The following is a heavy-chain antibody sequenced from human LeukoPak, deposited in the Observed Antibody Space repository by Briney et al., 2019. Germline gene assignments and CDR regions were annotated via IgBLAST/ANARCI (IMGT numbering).Heavy chain of an antibody. CDR1: GYTFTSYG. Sequence: ASVKVSCKASGYTFTSYGISWVRQAPGQGLEWMGWISAYNGNTNYAQNLQGRVTMTTDTSTSTAYMELRSLRSDDTAVYYCARDNARAVTTEPFDYWGQGTLVTVSS. CDR2: ISAYNGNT. V-gene: IGHV1-18*01. CDR3: ARDNARAVTTEPFDY. D-gene: IGHD4-17*01. J-gene: IGHJ4*02.